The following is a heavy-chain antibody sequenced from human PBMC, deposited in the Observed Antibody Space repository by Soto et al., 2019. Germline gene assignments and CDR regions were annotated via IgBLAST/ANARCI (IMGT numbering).Heavy chain of an antibody. CDR2: ISSSSSYI. V-gene: IGHV3-21*01. CDR1: GFSFSSYN. D-gene: IGHD6-19*01. Sequence: GGSLRLSCVASGFSFSSYNMNWVRQAPGKGLEWVSSISSSSSYIYYADSVKGRFTISRDNAKNSLYLQMNSLRAEDTAVYYCAREPSSGGWFDPWGQGTLVTVSS. J-gene: IGHJ5*02. CDR3: AREPSSGGWFDP.